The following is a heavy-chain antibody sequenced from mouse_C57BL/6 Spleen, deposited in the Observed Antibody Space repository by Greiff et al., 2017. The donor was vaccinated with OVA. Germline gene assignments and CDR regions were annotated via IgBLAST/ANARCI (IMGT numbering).Heavy chain of an antibody. V-gene: IGHV1-50*01. CDR1: GYTFTSYW. CDR2: IDPSDSYT. D-gene: IGHD1-1*01. J-gene: IGHJ2*01. Sequence: QVQLQQPGAELVKPGASVKLSCKASGYTFTSYWMQWVKQRPGQGLEWIGEIDPSDSYTNYNQKFKGKATLTVDTSSSTAYMQLSSLTSEDSAVYFCARGNYGSSYAFDYWGQGTTLTVSS. CDR3: ARGNYGSSYAFDY.